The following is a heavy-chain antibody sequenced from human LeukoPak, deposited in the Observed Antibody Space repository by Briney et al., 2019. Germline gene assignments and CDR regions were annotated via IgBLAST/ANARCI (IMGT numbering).Heavy chain of an antibody. D-gene: IGHD3-10*01. CDR3: AREVWGVILYFDY. J-gene: IGHJ4*02. CDR1: GFTFISYS. CDR2: ISSSSSTI. Sequence: GGSLKPSCPASGFTFISYSMNWFRQAPGKGLEWVSYISSSSSTIYYADSVKGRFTISRDNAKNSLYLQMNSLRAEDTAVYYCAREVWGVILYFDYWGQGTLVTVSS. V-gene: IGHV3-48*01.